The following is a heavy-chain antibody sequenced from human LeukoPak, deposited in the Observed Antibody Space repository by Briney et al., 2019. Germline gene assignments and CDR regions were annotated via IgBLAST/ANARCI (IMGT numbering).Heavy chain of an antibody. CDR3: ARAGSYGYYWYFDL. CDR1: GDSVSSNSAA. D-gene: IGHD3-16*01. CDR2: EYYRSKWYI. J-gene: IGHJ2*01. V-gene: IGHV6-1*01. Sequence: QTLSLTCAISGDSVSSNSAAWNWIRQSPSRGLEWLGSEYYRSKWYIDYAVSVKSRITINADTSKNQFSLQLNSVTPEDTAVYYCARAGSYGYYWYFDLWGRGTLVTVSS.